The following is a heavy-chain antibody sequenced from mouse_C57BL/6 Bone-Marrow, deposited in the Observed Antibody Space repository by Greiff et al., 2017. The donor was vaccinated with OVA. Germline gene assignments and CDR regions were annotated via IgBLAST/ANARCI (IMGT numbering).Heavy chain of an antibody. CDR1: GFTFSDFY. V-gene: IGHV7-1*01. Sequence: EVQLVESGGGLVQSGRSLRLSCATSGFTFSDFYMEWVRQAPGKGLEWIAASRNKANDYTTEYSASVKGRFIVSRDTSQSILYLQMNALRAEDTATDYCARDADYYGSSYNWYFDVWGTGTTVTVSS. CDR2: SRNKANDYTT. CDR3: ARDADYYGSSYNWYFDV. J-gene: IGHJ1*03. D-gene: IGHD1-1*01.